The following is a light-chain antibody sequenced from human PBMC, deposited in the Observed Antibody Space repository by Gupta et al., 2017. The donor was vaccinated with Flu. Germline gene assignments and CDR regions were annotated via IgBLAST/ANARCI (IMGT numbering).Light chain of an antibody. V-gene: IGLV1-40*01. CDR1: SSNFGAGDD. J-gene: IGLJ3*02. CDR3: QSYDSSLSAWV. CDR2: GNS. Sequence: QSALTQPPSVSGAPGQRVIISCAGGSSNFGAGDDVHWYQQLPGAAPKLLIYGNSNRPSGFSNRFSGSKSGSSASLAITGLQAEDEADYYCQSYDSSLSAWVFGGGTKLTVV.